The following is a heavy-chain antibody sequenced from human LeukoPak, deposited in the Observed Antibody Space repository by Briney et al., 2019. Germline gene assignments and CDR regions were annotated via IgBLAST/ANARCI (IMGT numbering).Heavy chain of an antibody. D-gene: IGHD6-13*01. V-gene: IGHV3-11*03. CDR2: IGSSSSYT. CDR1: GFTFSDYY. CDR3: ASLQQPYDY. Sequence: PGGSLRLSCAASGFTFSDYYMSWIRQAPGKGLEWVSYIGSSSSYTNYADSAKGRFTISRDNAKNSLYLQMNSLRAEDTAVYYCASLQQPYDYWGQGTLVTVSS. J-gene: IGHJ4*02.